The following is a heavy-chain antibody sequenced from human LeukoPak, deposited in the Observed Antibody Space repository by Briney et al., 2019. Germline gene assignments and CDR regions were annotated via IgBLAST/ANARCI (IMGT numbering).Heavy chain of an antibody. D-gene: IGHD5-24*01. J-gene: IGHJ6*02. CDR3: ARCQLICYGMDV. Sequence: SGGSLRLSCAASGFTFRNYGMHWVRQAPGRGLEWVAVISYDGSNKYYADSVKGRFTISRDSSKNTLFLQMNSLRAGDTAVYYCARCQLICYGMDVWGQGTTVTVSS. V-gene: IGHV3-30*03. CDR2: ISYDGSNK. CDR1: GFTFRNYG.